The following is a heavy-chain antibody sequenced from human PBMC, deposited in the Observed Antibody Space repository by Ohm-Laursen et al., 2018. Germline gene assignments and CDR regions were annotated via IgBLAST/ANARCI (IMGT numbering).Heavy chain of an antibody. J-gene: IGHJ4*02. V-gene: IGHV4-31*03. CDR1: GGSISSGSYY. Sequence: TLSLTCTVSGGSISSGSYYWTWIRQHPGQGLEWIGYIYYSGAAYYNPSLKSRVTISVDTSKNQFSLKLTSVTAADTALYYCARQIVVDTPQRGPFDYWGQGTLVTVSS. CDR2: IYYSGAA. CDR3: ARQIVVDTPQRGPFDY. D-gene: IGHD3-22*01.